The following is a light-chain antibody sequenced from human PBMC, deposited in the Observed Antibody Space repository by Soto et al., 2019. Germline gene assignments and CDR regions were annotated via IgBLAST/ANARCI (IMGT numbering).Light chain of an antibody. CDR1: QNVSSY. J-gene: IGKJ4*01. CDR3: QQRSNWPPTLT. V-gene: IGKV3-11*01. Sequence: EIVLTQSPATLSLSPGERATLSCRASQNVSSYLAWYQQKPGQAPRLLIYDASNRATGIPARFSGSGSGTDFTLTISSLEPEDFAVYYCQQRSNWPPTLTFGGGTKVEIK. CDR2: DAS.